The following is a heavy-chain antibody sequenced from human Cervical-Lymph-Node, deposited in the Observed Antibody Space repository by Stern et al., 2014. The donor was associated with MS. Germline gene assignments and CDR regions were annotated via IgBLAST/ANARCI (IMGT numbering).Heavy chain of an antibody. CDR1: GLTLSGSG. J-gene: IGHJ4*02. Sequence: QVQLVESGGGVVQPGRSLRLSCVASGLTLSGSGMHWVRQAPGKGLEWGAVISSDGTNKYYAASVKGRFTIARDNSKNTLYLQMDSLRTEDTALYYCAKDPRGIFGVVIPYFDFWGQGTQVTVSP. D-gene: IGHD3-3*01. CDR3: AKDPRGIFGVVIPYFDF. V-gene: IGHV3-30*18. CDR2: ISSDGTNK.